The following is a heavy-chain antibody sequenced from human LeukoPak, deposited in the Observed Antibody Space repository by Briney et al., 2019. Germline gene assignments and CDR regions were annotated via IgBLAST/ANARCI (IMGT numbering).Heavy chain of an antibody. CDR3: AAAYCSSTSCPIGY. D-gene: IGHD2-2*01. V-gene: IGHV3-9*03. CDR2: ISWNSGSI. J-gene: IGHJ4*02. Sequence: GGSLRLSCAASGFTVSSNYMSWVRQAPGKGLEWVSGISWNSGSIGYADSVKGRFTISRDNAKNSLYLQMNSLRAEDMALYYCAAAYCSSTSCPIGYWGQGTLVTVSS. CDR1: GFTVSSNY.